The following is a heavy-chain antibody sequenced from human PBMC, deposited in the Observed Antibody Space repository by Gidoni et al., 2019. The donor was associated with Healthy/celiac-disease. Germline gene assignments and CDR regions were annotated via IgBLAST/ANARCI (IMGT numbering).Heavy chain of an antibody. CDR3: ARRRIVVVVAATSRANWFDP. J-gene: IGHJ5*02. Sequence: GLEWIGSIYYSGSTYYNPSLKSRVTISVDTSKNQFSLKLSSVTAADTAVYYCARRRIVVVVAATSRANWFDPWGQGTLVTVSS. CDR2: IYYSGST. V-gene: IGHV4-39*01. D-gene: IGHD2-15*01.